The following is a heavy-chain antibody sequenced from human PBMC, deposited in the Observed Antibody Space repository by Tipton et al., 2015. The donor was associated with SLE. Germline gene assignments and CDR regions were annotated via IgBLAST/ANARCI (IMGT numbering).Heavy chain of an antibody. CDR2: INHSGST. V-gene: IGHV4-34*01. CDR3: ASGILTGYAASDI. D-gene: IGHD3-9*01. CDR1: GGSFSGYY. Sequence: TLSLTCAVYGGSFSGYYWSWIRQPPGKGLEWIGEINHSGSTNYKPSLKSRVTISVDTSKNQFSLKLSSVTAADTAVYYCASGILTGYAASDIWGPGTMVTVSS. J-gene: IGHJ3*02.